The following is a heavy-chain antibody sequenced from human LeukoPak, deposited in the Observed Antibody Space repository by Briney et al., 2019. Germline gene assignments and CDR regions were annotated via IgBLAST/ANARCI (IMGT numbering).Heavy chain of an antibody. Sequence: GRSLSLSCTASGFTFGDHAMSWVRQAAARGRAWVGFIQSKAYGGTTEYAASVKGRFTISRDDSKSIAYLQMNSLKTEDTAVYYCSRGLIQLWLHHAMDVWGQGTTVTVSS. D-gene: IGHD5-18*01. V-gene: IGHV3-49*04. CDR2: IQSKAYGGTT. J-gene: IGHJ6*02. CDR1: GFTFGDHA. CDR3: SRGLIQLWLHHAMDV.